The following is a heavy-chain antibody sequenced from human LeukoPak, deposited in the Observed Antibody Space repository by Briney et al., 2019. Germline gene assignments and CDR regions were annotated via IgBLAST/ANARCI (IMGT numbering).Heavy chain of an antibody. D-gene: IGHD5-12*01. J-gene: IGHJ6*03. CDR2: INPSGGST. CDR3: ARGDSGYDHFYHMDV. CDR1: GYTFTGYY. Sequence: ASVKVSCKASGYTFTGYYMHWVRQAPGQGLEWMGLINPSGGSTNYAQKFQGRVTMTRDTSISTAYMELGRLIFDDTAVYYCARGDSGYDHFYHMDVWGKGTTVTISS. V-gene: IGHV1-2*02.